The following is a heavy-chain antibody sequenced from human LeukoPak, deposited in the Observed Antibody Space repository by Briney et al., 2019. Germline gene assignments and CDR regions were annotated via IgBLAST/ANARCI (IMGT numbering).Heavy chain of an antibody. Sequence: GGSLRLSCAASGFTYDDYAMHWVRQAPGKGLEWVSLISGDSGSTYYADSVKGRFTISRDNSKNSLYLQMNSLRTEDTAWYYCGKDIYGAAAGKSLGSWGQGTLVTVSS. V-gene: IGHV3-43*02. D-gene: IGHD6-13*01. J-gene: IGHJ5*02. CDR1: GFTYDDYA. CDR3: GKDIYGAAAGKSLGS. CDR2: ISGDSGST.